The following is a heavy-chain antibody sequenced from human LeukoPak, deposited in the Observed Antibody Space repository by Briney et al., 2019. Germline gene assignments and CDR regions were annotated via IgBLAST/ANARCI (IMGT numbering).Heavy chain of an antibody. CDR3: ARMEWNDFGDYYYYGMDV. V-gene: IGHV1-3*01. J-gene: IGHJ6*04. CDR2: TSAGNGNT. D-gene: IGHD1-1*01. CDR1: GYSFTDYG. Sequence: GASVKVSCKASGYSFTDYGVHWVRQAPGQRLEWLGWTSAGNGNTKYSQKLQGRVTITRDTSASTAYMELRGLRSEDTAVYYCARMEWNDFGDYYYYGMDVWGKGTTVTVSS.